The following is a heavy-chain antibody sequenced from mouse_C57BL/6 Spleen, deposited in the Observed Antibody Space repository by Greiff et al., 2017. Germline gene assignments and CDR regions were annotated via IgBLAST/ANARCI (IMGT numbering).Heavy chain of an antibody. J-gene: IGHJ1*03. Sequence: LMESGPELVKPGASVKISCKASGYTFTDYYINWVKQRPGQGLEWIGWIYPGSGNTKYNEKFKGKATLTVDTSSSTAYMQLSSLTSEDSAVYFCARAPYYGSSYYWYFDVWGTGTTVTVSS. CDR2: IYPGSGNT. CDR3: ARAPYYGSSYYWYFDV. D-gene: IGHD1-1*01. CDR1: GYTFTDYY. V-gene: IGHV1-84*01.